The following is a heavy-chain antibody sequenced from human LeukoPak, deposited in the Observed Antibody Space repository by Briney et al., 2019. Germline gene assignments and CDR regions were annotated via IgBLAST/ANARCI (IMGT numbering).Heavy chain of an antibody. Sequence: GGSLRLSCAASGFTISSDYMNWVRQAPGKGLKWVSVIQSGGTTYYADSVKGRFTISRDISKNTLYLQMDSLRAEDTAVYYCAREPWGAKGAAWGMDVWGQGTTVTVSS. V-gene: IGHV3-53*01. D-gene: IGHD1-26*01. CDR2: IQSGGTT. J-gene: IGHJ6*02. CDR3: AREPWGAKGAAWGMDV. CDR1: GFTISSDY.